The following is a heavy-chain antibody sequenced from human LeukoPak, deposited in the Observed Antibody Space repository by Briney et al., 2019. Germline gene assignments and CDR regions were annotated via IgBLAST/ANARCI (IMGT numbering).Heavy chain of an antibody. D-gene: IGHD3-22*01. V-gene: IGHV3-21*01. CDR2: ISSSSSYI. CDR1: GFTFSSYS. Sequence: GGSLRLSCAASGFTFSSYSMNWVRQAPGKGLEWVSSISSSSSYICYADSVKGRFTISRDKAKNSLYLQMNSLRAEDTAVYYCARDRARSYYYDSSGYYSPFDYWGQGTLVTVSS. CDR3: ARDRARSYYYDSSGYYSPFDY. J-gene: IGHJ4*02.